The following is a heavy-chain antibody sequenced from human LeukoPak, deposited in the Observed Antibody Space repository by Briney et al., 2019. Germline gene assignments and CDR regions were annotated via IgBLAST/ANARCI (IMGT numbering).Heavy chain of an antibody. J-gene: IGHJ6*03. CDR3: ARGNYYYYYMDV. CDR2: IYYSGST. CDR1: GGSISSHY. V-gene: IGHV4-59*11. Sequence: LETLSLTRIVSGGSISSHYWSWIRQPPGKGLEWIGYIYYSGSTNYNPSLKSRVTISVDTSKNQFSLKLSSVTAADTAVYYCARGNYYYYYMDVWGKGTTVTVSS.